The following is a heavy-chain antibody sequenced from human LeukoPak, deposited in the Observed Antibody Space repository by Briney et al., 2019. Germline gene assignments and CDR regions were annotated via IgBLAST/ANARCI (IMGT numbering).Heavy chain of an antibody. CDR3: ARDHNNGYSSPFNYFDY. V-gene: IGHV3-30-3*01. CDR1: GFTLSSYA. Sequence: GGSLRLSCAASGFTLSSYAMHWVRQAPGKGLEWVAVISYDGSNKHYADSVKGRFTISRDNTKNTLYLQMNSLRAEDTAVYYCARDHNNGYSSPFNYFDYWGQGTLVTVSS. CDR2: ISYDGSNK. J-gene: IGHJ4*02. D-gene: IGHD6-13*01.